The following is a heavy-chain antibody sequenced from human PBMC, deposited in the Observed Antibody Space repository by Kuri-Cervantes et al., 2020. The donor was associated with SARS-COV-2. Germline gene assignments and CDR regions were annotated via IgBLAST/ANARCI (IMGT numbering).Heavy chain of an antibody. CDR3: AKGVRSTSCYTSGICGMDV. V-gene: IGHV3-30*18. J-gene: IGHJ6*02. Sequence: GESLKISCAASGFTFSSYGMHWVRQAPGKGLEWVAVISYDGSNKYYADSVKGRFTISRDNSKNTLYLQMNSLRAEDTAVYYCAKGVRSTSCYTSGICGMDVWGQGTTVTVSS. CDR1: GFTFSSYG. CDR2: ISYDGSNK. D-gene: IGHD2-2*02.